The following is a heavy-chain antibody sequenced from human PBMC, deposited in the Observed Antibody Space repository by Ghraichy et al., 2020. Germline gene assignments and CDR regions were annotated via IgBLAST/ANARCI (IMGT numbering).Heavy chain of an antibody. CDR1: GGSFSGYY. D-gene: IGHD2-2*01. CDR3: ARVVPAAAPLDY. J-gene: IGHJ4*02. V-gene: IGHV4-34*01. CDR2: INHSGST. Sequence: ETLSLTCAVYGGSFSGYYWSWIRQPPGKGLEWIGEINHSGSTNYNPSLKSRVTISVDTSKNQFSLKLSSVTAADTAVYYCARVVPAAAPLDYWGQGTLVTVSS.